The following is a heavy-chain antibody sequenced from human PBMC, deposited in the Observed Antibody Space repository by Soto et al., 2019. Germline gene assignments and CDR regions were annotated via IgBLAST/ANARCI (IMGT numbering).Heavy chain of an antibody. D-gene: IGHD6-19*01. V-gene: IGHV3-7*03. Sequence: EVQLVESGGGLVQPGGSLRLSCAASGFSISSYWMNWVRQAPGKGLEWVAIIRKDGSEKYYVDSVKGRFTISRDNAKNSLYLQMNSPRDDDTADYYCAGGSGWLSDYWGRGTLVTVSS. CDR2: IRKDGSEK. J-gene: IGHJ4*02. CDR1: GFSISSYW. CDR3: AGGSGWLSDY.